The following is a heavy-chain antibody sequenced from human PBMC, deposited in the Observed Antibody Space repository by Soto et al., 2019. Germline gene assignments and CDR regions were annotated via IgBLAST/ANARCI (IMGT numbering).Heavy chain of an antibody. CDR2: IIPIFGTA. Sequence: ASVKVSCKASGGTFSSYAISWVRQAPGQGLEWMGGIIPIFGTANYAQKFQGRVTITADKSTSTAYMELSSLRSEDTAVYYCARDGGCSSTSCRNWFDPWGQGTLVTVSS. CDR1: GGTFSSYA. D-gene: IGHD2-2*01. J-gene: IGHJ5*02. V-gene: IGHV1-69*06. CDR3: ARDGGCSSTSCRNWFDP.